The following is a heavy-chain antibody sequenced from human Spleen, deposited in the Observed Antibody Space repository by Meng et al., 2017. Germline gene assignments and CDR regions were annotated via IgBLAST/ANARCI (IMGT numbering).Heavy chain of an antibody. D-gene: IGHD1-7*01. V-gene: IGHV2-5*02. CDR2: IYWDDDK. CDR3: AHRRAGVTQWNYGDFDF. Sequence: SGPTLVKPTETLTLTCTFSGFSLSTSGVGVGWIRPPPGKALECLALIYWDDDKRYNPSLKNRLTINKDTSKNQVVLTVTNTDPVDTGTYYCAHRRAGVTQWNYGDFDFWGQGTLVTVSS. J-gene: IGHJ4*02. CDR1: GFSLSTSGVG.